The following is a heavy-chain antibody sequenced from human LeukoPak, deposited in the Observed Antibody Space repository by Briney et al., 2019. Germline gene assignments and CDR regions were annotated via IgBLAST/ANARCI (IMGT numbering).Heavy chain of an antibody. V-gene: IGHV5-51*01. Sequence: HGESLKISCKGSGYIFTSYWIGWVRQMPGKGLEWMGIIYPGDSDTRYSPSFQGQVTISADKSISTAYLQWSSLKASDTAIYYCATRQDPTTDAFDIWGQGTMVTVSS. J-gene: IGHJ3*02. D-gene: IGHD4-11*01. CDR1: GYIFTSYW. CDR2: IYPGDSDT. CDR3: ATRQDPTTDAFDI.